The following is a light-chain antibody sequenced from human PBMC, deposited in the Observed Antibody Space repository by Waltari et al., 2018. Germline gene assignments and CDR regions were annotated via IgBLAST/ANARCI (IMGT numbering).Light chain of an antibody. CDR2: SVS. J-gene: IGKJ1*01. CDR3: MQATHWPLT. CDR1: QSLVPTTGKIY. Sequence: EVVMTQSPLTLPATPGQPASIACRTSQSLVPTTGKIYLNWYQQRPGQAPRLLIYSVSNRDSGVPDRFSGSGSGTDFTLKISGVEAEDVGVYYCMQATHWPLTFGQGTRVEIK. V-gene: IGKV2-30*02.